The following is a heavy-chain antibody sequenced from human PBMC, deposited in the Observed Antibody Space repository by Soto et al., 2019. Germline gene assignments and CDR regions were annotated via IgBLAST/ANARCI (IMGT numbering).Heavy chain of an antibody. CDR3: AREGIAVAGLEGTDV. D-gene: IGHD6-19*01. CDR2: ISANSGST. Sequence: ASVKVSCKASGYTFTSYGISWVRQAPGQGLEWMGWISANSGSTNYAQKFQGWVTMTRDTSISTAYMELSRLRSDDTAVYYCAREGIAVAGLEGTDVWGQGTTVTVSS. V-gene: IGHV1-2*04. CDR1: GYTFTSYG. J-gene: IGHJ6*02.